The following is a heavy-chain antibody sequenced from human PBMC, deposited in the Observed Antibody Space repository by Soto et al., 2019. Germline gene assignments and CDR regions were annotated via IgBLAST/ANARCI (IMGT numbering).Heavy chain of an antibody. CDR3: ASSGATVM. CDR1: GITFSDHF. CDR2: TRNKGKSYTT. Sequence: EVQLVESGGGLVQPGGSLSLSCVLSGITFSDHFMDWVRQAPGKGLEWVGRTRNKGKSYTTEYAASVKGRFTISRDDSKNSLFLQMNNLKTEDTAVDYCASSGATVMWGQGTLVTVSS. D-gene: IGHD4-17*01. J-gene: IGHJ4*02. V-gene: IGHV3-72*01.